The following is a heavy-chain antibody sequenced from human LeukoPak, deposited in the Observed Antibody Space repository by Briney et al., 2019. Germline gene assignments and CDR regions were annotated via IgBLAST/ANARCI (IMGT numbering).Heavy chain of an antibody. J-gene: IGHJ6*03. CDR3: ARPPNTIFGFYYYMDV. V-gene: IGHV3-48*01. CDR2: ISSSSSTI. Sequence: GGSLRLSCSASGFTFSSYSMNWVRQAPGKGLEGVSYISSSSSTIYYADSVKGRFPISKDHPKTSLYVEMHSGCADHQALFCCARPPNTIFGFYYYMDVWGKGNTVTVSS. CDR1: GFTFSSYS. D-gene: IGHD3-3*01.